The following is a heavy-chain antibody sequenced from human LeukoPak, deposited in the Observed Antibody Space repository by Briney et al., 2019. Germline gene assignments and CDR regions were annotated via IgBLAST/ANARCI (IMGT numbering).Heavy chain of an antibody. Sequence: PSETLSLTCTVSGGSISTSNYYWGWIRQPPGKGLEWIGNIFYSGSTYYSPSLKSRVTISLDTSKNQFSLKLSSVTAADTAVYYCAREGAVTSSYWYFDLWGRGTLVTVSS. CDR1: GGSISTSNYY. V-gene: IGHV4-39*07. D-gene: IGHD4-17*01. CDR2: IFYSGST. J-gene: IGHJ2*01. CDR3: AREGAVTSSYWYFDL.